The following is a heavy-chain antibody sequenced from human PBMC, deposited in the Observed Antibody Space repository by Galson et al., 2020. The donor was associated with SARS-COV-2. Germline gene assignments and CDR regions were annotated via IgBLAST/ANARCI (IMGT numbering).Heavy chain of an antibody. Sequence: ASVKVSCKVSGYTINELSMHWVRQAPGKGLEWMGGFDPEDGETVYPQKFQGRVTMTEDTSTATVYMELSGLRSEDTAVYYCATAKAVVAYFYFDYWGQGTLVTVSS. CDR3: ATAKAVVAYFYFDY. D-gene: IGHD3-10*01. V-gene: IGHV1-24*01. CDR1: GYTINELS. CDR2: FDPEDGET. J-gene: IGHJ4*02.